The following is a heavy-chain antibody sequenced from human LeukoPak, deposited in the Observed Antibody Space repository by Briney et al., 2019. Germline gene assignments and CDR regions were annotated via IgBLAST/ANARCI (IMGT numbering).Heavy chain of an antibody. CDR2: IWYDGSNK. D-gene: IGHD2/OR15-2a*01. V-gene: IGHV3-33*01. CDR1: GFIFGNYG. J-gene: IGHJ4*02. Sequence: PGGSLRLSCAASGFIFGNYGTHWVRQAPGKGLEWVALIWYDGSNKYYTDSVKGRLTISRDNSKNTLYLQINSLRAEDTAVYYCAREGPRGNSQFDYWGQGTLVTVSS. CDR3: AREGPRGNSQFDY.